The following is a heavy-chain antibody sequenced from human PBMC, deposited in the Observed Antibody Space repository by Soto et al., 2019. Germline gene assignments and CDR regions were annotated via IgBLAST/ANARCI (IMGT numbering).Heavy chain of an antibody. Sequence: ASVKVSCKASGYTFTSYGISWVRQAPGQGLEWMGWISAYNGNTNYAQKLQGRVTMTTDTSTSTAYMELSSLRSEDTAVYYCARGVITPSAFDIWGQGTMVTVSS. J-gene: IGHJ3*02. CDR3: ARGVITPSAFDI. D-gene: IGHD3-22*01. V-gene: IGHV1-18*01. CDR1: GYTFTSYG. CDR2: ISAYNGNT.